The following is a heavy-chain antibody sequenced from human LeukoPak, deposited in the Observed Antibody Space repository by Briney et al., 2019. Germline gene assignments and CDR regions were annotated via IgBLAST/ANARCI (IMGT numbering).Heavy chain of an antibody. CDR2: IYTSGST. CDR1: GGSISSYY. D-gene: IGHD3-3*01. CDR3: ARDLHVHYDFWSGYSDAFDI. J-gene: IGHJ3*02. V-gene: IGHV4-4*07. Sequence: SETLSLTCTVSGGSISSYYWSWIRQPAGKGLEWIGRIYTSGSTNYNPSLKSRVTMSVDTSKNQFSLKLSSVTAADTAVYYCARDLHVHYDFWSGYSDAFDIWGQGTMVTVSS.